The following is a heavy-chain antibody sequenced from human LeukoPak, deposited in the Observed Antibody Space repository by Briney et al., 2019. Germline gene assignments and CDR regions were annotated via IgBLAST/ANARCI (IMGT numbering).Heavy chain of an antibody. D-gene: IGHD1-20*01. Sequence: SVKVSCKASGYTFTSYYMHWVRQAPGQGLEWMGGIIPIFGTANYAQKFQGRVTITTDESTSTAYMELSSLRSEDTAVYYCAREYNWNPYYFDYWGQGTLVTVSS. CDR3: AREYNWNPYYFDY. J-gene: IGHJ4*02. V-gene: IGHV1-69*05. CDR1: GYTFTSYY. CDR2: IIPIFGTA.